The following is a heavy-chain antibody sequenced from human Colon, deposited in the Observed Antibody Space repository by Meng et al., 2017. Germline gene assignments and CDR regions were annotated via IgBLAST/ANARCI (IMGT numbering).Heavy chain of an antibody. CDR1: GGSFSCYS. CDR3: ARSVRLGVAGKSGAY. J-gene: IGHJ4*02. CDR2: INHTGNT. V-gene: IGHV4-34*01. Sequence: VQLQQWGAGLLKPSETLSLTCAVYGGSFSCYSWSWIRQPPGKGLEWIGEINHTGNTSYNPSLKSRLTISVDTSKNQFSLNLSSVTAADTALYYCARSVRLGVAGKSGAYWGQGTLVTVSS. D-gene: IGHD6-19*01.